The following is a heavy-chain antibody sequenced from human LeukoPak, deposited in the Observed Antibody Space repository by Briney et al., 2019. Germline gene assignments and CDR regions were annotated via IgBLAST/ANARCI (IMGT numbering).Heavy chain of an antibody. CDR3: ARDMGGYSSSALALDP. CDR1: GGSISSSNW. Sequence: SGTLSLTCAVSGGSISSSNWWSWVRQPPGKGLEWIGRFYTSGSTNYNPSLRSRVTMSVATSKNQFSLKLRSVTAADTAVYYCARDMGGYSSSALALDPWGQGTLVTVSS. J-gene: IGHJ5*02. CDR2: FYTSGST. V-gene: IGHV4-4*02. D-gene: IGHD6-6*01.